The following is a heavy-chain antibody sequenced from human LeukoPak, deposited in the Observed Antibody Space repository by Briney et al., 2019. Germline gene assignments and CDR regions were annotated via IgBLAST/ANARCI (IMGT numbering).Heavy chain of an antibody. CDR2: MSYTGST. D-gene: IGHD5-24*01. V-gene: IGHV4-39*01. J-gene: IGHJ4*02. CDR1: GASVSSSTYY. CDR3: ARQPRDGHNPRPYYCDS. Sequence: SETLSLTCTVSGASVSSSTYYWGWIRQPPGKGLDWIGSMSYTGSTYYSPSLKSRVTISVDTSKNQFSLRLTSVTAADTAVYYCARQPRDGHNPRPYYCDSWGQGTLVTVSS.